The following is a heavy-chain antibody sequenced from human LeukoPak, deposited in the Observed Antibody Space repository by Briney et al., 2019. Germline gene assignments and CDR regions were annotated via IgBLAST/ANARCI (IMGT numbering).Heavy chain of an antibody. CDR2: ISGSGGST. Sequence: GGSLRLSCAASGFTVSSNYMSWVRQAPGKGLEWVSAISGSGGSTYYADSVKGRFTISRDNSKNTLYLQVNSLRAEDTAVYYCAKDFSSWPVDAFDIWGQGTMVTVSS. CDR3: AKDFSSWPVDAFDI. CDR1: GFTVSSNY. D-gene: IGHD6-13*01. V-gene: IGHV3-23*01. J-gene: IGHJ3*02.